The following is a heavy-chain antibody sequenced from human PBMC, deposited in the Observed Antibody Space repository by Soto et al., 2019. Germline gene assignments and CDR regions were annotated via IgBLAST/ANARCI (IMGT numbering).Heavy chain of an antibody. J-gene: IGHJ6*02. Sequence: SEALSLTCTVSGGSISSYYWSWIRQPPGKGLEWIGYIYYSGSTNYNPSLKSRVTISVDTSKNQFSLKLSSVTAADTAVYYCAKLGAVSDVWGQGTTVTVSS. V-gene: IGHV4-59*01. D-gene: IGHD3-3*02. CDR2: IYYSGST. CDR3: AKLGAVSDV. CDR1: GGSISSYY.